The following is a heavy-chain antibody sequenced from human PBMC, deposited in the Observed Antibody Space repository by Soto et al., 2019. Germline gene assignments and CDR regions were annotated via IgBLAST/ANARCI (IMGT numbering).Heavy chain of an antibody. CDR2: IYYSGST. Sequence: SDTLSLTCTVSGVSISSYYWSWILQPPGKGLEWIGYIYYSGSTKYNPSLKSRVTISVDTSKNQFSLKLSSVTAADTAVYYCAGVVWYGELLQHDAFDIWGQGTMVTVSS. D-gene: IGHD3-10*01. J-gene: IGHJ3*02. CDR1: GVSISSYY. CDR3: AGVVWYGELLQHDAFDI. V-gene: IGHV4-59*01.